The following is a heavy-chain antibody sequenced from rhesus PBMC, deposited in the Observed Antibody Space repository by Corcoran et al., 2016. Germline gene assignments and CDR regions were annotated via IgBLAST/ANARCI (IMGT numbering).Heavy chain of an antibody. Sequence: EVQLVESGGGVVQPGGSLRLSCAASGFTFDDYAIHWVRQARGKGMEWVFGISWTDGSTYYADSVKGQFTISRDNAKNSLYLQMGSLTSEDTALYYCARGEAGITSYFDYWGQGVLVTVSS. CDR1: GFTFDDYA. CDR3: ARGEAGITSYFDY. D-gene: IGHD1-20*01. CDR2: ISWTDGST. V-gene: IGHV3-201*01. J-gene: IGHJ4*01.